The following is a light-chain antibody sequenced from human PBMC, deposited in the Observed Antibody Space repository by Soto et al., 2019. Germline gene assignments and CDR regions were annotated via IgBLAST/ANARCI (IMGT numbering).Light chain of an antibody. J-gene: IGKJ1*01. V-gene: IGKV3-15*01. Sequence: EIVLTQSPATLSLSPGERATLSCRASQSVSSNLAWYQQKPGQAPRLLIYGASTRATGIPARFSGSGSGTEFTLTISSLQSEDFAVYYCQQYNNWPQTVGQGTKVDI. CDR3: QQYNNWPQT. CDR1: QSVSSN. CDR2: GAS.